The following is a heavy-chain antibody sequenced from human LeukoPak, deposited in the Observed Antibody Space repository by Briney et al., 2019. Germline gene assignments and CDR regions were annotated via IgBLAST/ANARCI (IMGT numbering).Heavy chain of an antibody. D-gene: IGHD6-19*01. CDR1: GGSISSYY. CDR3: ARSVAGKSDLDY. CDR2: IYYSGST. V-gene: IGHV4-59*08. Sequence: SETLSLTCTVSGGSISSYYWSWIRQPPGKGLEWIGYIYYSGSTNYNPSLKSRVTISVDTSKNQSSLKLSSVTAADTAVYYCARSVAGKSDLDYWGQGTLVTVSS. J-gene: IGHJ4*02.